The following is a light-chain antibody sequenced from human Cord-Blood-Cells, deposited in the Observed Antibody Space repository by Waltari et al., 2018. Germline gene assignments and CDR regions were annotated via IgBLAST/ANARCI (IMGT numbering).Light chain of an antibody. CDR2: GAS. Sequence: EIVMTQSPAALSVSPGGRATLSCRASQSVSSNLAWYQQKPGQAPRLLIYGASTRPTGIPSRFSGSGSGTEFTLTISSLQSEDFAVYYCQQYNNWPQTFGQGTKVEIK. V-gene: IGKV3-15*01. CDR3: QQYNNWPQT. CDR1: QSVSSN. J-gene: IGKJ1*01.